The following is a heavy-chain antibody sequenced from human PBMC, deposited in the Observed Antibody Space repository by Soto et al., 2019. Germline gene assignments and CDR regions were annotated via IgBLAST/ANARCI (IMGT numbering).Heavy chain of an antibody. Sequence: GGSLRLSVAASGFTFSSYAMSWVRRAPGKGLKWCSSISGSGGSTYYADSVKGRFTISRDNSKNTLYMQMNSLRAEVTAVYYCAKDFADILATIEGTFDYWGQGTLVTVSS. CDR3: AKDFADILATIEGTFDY. CDR2: ISGSGGST. CDR1: GFTFSSYA. V-gene: IGHV3-23*01. J-gene: IGHJ4*02. D-gene: IGHD5-12*01.